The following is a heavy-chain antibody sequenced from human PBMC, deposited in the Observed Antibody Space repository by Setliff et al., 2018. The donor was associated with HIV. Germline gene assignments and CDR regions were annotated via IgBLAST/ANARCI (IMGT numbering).Heavy chain of an antibody. D-gene: IGHD4-17*01. CDR1: GGSISSDTYY. CDR3: ARGERSYGGNFFDY. CDR2: IYPSGST. V-gene: IGHV4-61*09. Sequence: PSETLSLTCTVSGGSISSDTYYWSWIRQPAGKGLEWLGHIYPSGSTNYNPSRKSRVTISVDTSKNQFSLKLSSVTAADTAVYYCARGERSYGGNFFDYWGQGTLVTVSS. J-gene: IGHJ4*02.